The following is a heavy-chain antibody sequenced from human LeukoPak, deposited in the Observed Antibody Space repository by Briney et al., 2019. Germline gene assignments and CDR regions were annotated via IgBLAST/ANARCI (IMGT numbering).Heavy chain of an antibody. D-gene: IGHD6-19*01. CDR3: ARVAGSIDY. CDR2: MNPNSGYT. CDR1: GYTFTAYD. Sequence: ASVKVSCKASGYTFTAYDINWVRQATGQGLEWMGWMNPNSGYTGYAQKFQGRVTITRDTSVSTAYMELSSLRSEDTAVYYCARVAGSIDYWGQGTLVTVSS. J-gene: IGHJ4*02. V-gene: IGHV1-8*03.